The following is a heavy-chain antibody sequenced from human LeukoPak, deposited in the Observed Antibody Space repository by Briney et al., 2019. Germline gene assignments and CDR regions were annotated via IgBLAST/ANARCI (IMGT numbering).Heavy chain of an antibody. V-gene: IGHV3-30*03. CDR2: ISHDGSNK. D-gene: IGHD6-19*01. CDR1: GFTFSSYG. CDR3: ARDGGAQWLADY. Sequence: PGRSLRLSCAASGFTFSSYGMHWVRQAPGKGLEWVAVISHDGSNKYYADSVKGRFTISRDNSKNTLYLQMNSLRAEDTAVYYCARDGGAQWLADYWGQGTLVTVSS. J-gene: IGHJ4*02.